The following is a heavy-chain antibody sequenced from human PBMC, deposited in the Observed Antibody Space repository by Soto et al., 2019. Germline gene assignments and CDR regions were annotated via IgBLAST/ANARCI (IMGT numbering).Heavy chain of an antibody. D-gene: IGHD2-2*01. CDR1: GGSISSYY. V-gene: IGHV4-4*07. CDR3: ARACSSTSCYDVFDS. Sequence: PSETLSLTCTVSGGSISSYYWSWIRQPAGKGLQWIGRIYTSGSTNYNPSLESRVTMSVDTSKNQFSLKLSSVTAADTAVYYCARACSSTSCYDVFDSWGQGTLVTVSS. J-gene: IGHJ4*02. CDR2: IYTSGST.